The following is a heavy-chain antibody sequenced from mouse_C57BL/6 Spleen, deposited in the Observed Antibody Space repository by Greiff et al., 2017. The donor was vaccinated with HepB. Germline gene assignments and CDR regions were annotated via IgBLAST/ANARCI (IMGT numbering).Heavy chain of an antibody. CDR3: ARRYYDDYAMDY. CDR1: GYTFTSYW. CDR2: IYPGSGST. D-gene: IGHD2-4*01. V-gene: IGHV1-55*01. Sequence: QVHVKQPGAELVKPGASVKMSCKASGYTFTSYWITWVKQRPGQGLEWIGDIYPGSGSTNYNEKFKSKATLTVDTSSSTAYMQLSSLTSEDSAVYYCARRYYDDYAMDYWGQGTSVTVSS. J-gene: IGHJ4*01.